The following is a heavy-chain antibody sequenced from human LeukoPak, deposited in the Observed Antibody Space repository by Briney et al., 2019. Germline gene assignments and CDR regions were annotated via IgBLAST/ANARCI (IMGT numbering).Heavy chain of an antibody. CDR2: MNSNGGTP. CDR1: GSTFSPYA. CDR3: VKGRGYYYYYGMDV. V-gene: IGHV3-64D*06. J-gene: IGHJ6*04. Sequence: PGGSLRLSCSASGSTFSPYAMNWVRQAPGKGLEYVSAMNSNGGTPYYADSVQGRFTISRDDSKNTLYLQMSSLRAEGTAVYYCVKGRGYYYYYGMDVWGRGTMVIVSS.